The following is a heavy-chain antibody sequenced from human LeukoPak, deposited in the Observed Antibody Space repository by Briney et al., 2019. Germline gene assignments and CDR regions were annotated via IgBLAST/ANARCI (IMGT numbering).Heavy chain of an antibody. J-gene: IGHJ6*02. Sequence: SVNVSCKASGGTFSSYAISWVRQAPGQGLEWMGGIIPIFGTANYAQKFQGRVTITADESTSTAYMELSSLRSEDTAVYYCARDQVSGYYYYGMGVWGQGTTVTVSS. V-gene: IGHV1-69*13. CDR2: IIPIFGTA. CDR1: GGTFSSYA. CDR3: ARDQVSGYYYYGMGV.